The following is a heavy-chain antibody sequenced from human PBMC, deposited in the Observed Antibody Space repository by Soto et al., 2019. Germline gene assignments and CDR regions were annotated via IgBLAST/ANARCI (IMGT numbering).Heavy chain of an antibody. V-gene: IGHV3-73*01. CDR1: GFTFSVSS. Sequence: LXLCCVASGFTFSVSSMHWVRQASGKGLEWVGRIRSKANSYATAYAASVKGRFTISRDDSKNTAYLQMNSLKTEDTAVYYCTKGIAAAGIVSWGQGSLVTVSS. CDR2: IRSKANSYAT. CDR3: TKGIAAAGIVS. D-gene: IGHD6-13*01. J-gene: IGHJ1*01.